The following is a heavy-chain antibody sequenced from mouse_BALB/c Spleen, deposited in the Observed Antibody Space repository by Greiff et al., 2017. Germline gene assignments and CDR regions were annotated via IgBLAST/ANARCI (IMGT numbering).Heavy chain of an antibody. V-gene: IGHV5-17*02. CDR2: LSSGSSTI. CDR1: GFTFSTFG. Sequence: EVKLMESGGGLVQPGGSRKLSCAASGFTFSTFGMHCVRSAPEKGLEWVAYLSSGSSTIYYADTVTGRFTISRDNPTNTLYLQITSLRSEDTAMYYCARSLTDCGSSLFAYWGQGTLVNVSA. J-gene: IGHJ3*01. CDR3: ARSLTDCGSSLFAY. D-gene: IGHD1-1*01.